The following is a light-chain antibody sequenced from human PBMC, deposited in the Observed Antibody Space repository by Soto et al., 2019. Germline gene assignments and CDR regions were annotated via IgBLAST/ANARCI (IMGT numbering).Light chain of an antibody. CDR3: QQSYSSPLT. CDR1: QSISSY. Sequence: DIQMTQSPSSLSASVGDRVTITCRASQSISSYLNWYQQKPGKAPKLLIYAASSLQSGVPPRFSGSGPGTDFTLTISSLQPEDFATYYCQQSYSSPLTFGGGTKVEIK. V-gene: IGKV1-39*01. CDR2: AAS. J-gene: IGKJ4*01.